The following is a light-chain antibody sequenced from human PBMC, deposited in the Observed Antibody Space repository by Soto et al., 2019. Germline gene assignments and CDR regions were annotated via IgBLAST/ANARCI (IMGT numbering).Light chain of an antibody. CDR1: SSDVGGYNY. V-gene: IGLV2-14*01. CDR2: DVS. Sequence: QSVLTQPASVSGSPGQLITISCTGTSSDVGGYNYVSWYQQHPGKAPKLMIYDVSNRPSGVPNRFSGSKSGNTASLTISGLQAEDEADYYCSSYTSSSTLGVFGTGTKSPS. J-gene: IGLJ1*01. CDR3: SSYTSSSTLGV.